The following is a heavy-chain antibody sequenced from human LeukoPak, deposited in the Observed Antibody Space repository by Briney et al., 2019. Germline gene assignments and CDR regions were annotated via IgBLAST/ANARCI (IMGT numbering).Heavy chain of an antibody. CDR3: ARGRKYTSGCRVTELGSGYSDY. D-gene: IGHD5-18*01. J-gene: IGHJ4*02. V-gene: IGHV4-4*02. CDR1: GGSISSGNW. Sequence: PSGTLSLTCAVSGGSISSGNWWSWVRQSPGRGLEWIGEIYHGGSTNYNPSLKSRDTISLDKSKNQFSLKLTSVTAADTAVYYCARGRKYTSGCRVTELGSGYSDYWGQGTLVTVSS. CDR2: IYHGGST.